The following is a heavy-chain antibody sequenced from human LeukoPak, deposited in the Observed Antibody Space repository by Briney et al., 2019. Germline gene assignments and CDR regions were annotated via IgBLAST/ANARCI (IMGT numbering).Heavy chain of an antibody. CDR3: ARAFRYFDWSSEDY. V-gene: IGHV3-7*04. CDR1: GFTFSSYW. CDR2: IKQDGSEK. D-gene: IGHD3-9*01. J-gene: IGHJ4*02. Sequence: GGSLSLSCAASGFTFSSYWMSWVRQAPGKGLEWVANIKQDGSEKYYVDSVKGRFTISRDNAKNSLYLQMNSLRAEDTAVYYCARAFRYFDWSSEDYWGQGTLVTVSS.